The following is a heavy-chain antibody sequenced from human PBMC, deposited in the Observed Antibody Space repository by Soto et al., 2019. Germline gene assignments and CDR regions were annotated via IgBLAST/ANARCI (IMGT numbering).Heavy chain of an antibody. D-gene: IGHD6-13*01. J-gene: IGHJ4*02. CDR3: AKVSSSWYAGFFDL. CDR1: GFTFSSHA. Sequence: GGSLRLSCTASGFTFSSHAMTWVRQAPGKGLEWVSGLSGSGDSKYYADSVKGRFTISRDNSMNTLYLQMKTLRAEVTAVYYCAKVSSSWYAGFFDLWGQGTPVTVSS. V-gene: IGHV3-23*01. CDR2: LSGSGDSK.